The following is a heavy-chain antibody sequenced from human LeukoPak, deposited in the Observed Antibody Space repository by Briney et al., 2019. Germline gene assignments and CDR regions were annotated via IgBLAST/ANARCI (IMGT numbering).Heavy chain of an antibody. J-gene: IGHJ1*01. D-gene: IGHD3-10*01. CDR2: ISFDGSVT. V-gene: IGHV3-74*01. CDR1: GFTFSSHW. Sequence: GGPLRLSCDASGFTFSSHWMHWLPDAPEKGLFCVSYISFDGSVTSYADSVKGRFTVSRDNSKNMLFLQMDSLSADDTAIYYCTRDGQFYDSGNFHSDLDSWGQGTLVTVS. CDR3: TRDGQFYDSGNFHSDLDS.